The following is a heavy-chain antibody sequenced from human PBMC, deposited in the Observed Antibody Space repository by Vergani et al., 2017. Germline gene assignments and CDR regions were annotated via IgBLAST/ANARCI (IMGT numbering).Heavy chain of an antibody. D-gene: IGHD6-13*01. CDR1: GFTFDDYA. V-gene: IGHV3-9*01. CDR3: LKDIAASGNYWYFDL. CDR2: INWNSDSI. J-gene: IGHJ2*01. Sequence: EVQLVESGGGLVQPGRSLRLSCAASGFTFDDYAMHWVRQAPGKGLEWVSGINWNSDSIAYADSVKGRFTISRDNAKNSLYLQMNSLRAEDTALYYCLKDIAASGNYWYFDLWGRGTLVTVSS.